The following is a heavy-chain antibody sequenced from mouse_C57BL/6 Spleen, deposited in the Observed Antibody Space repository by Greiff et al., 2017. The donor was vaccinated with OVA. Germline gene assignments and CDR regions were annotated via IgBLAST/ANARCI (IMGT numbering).Heavy chain of an antibody. V-gene: IGHV1-18*01. CDR3: ERGGDDYGNPAPFAD. J-gene: IGHJ3*01. D-gene: IGHD2-1*01. CDR2: INPNNGGT. CDR1: GYTFTDYN. Sequence: EVQLQQSGPELVKPGASVKIPCKASGYTFTDYNMDWVKQSHGKSLEWIGDINPNNGGTIYNQKFKGKATLTVDKSSSTAYMELRSLTSEDTAVYYCERGGDDYGNPAPFADWGQGTLVTVSA.